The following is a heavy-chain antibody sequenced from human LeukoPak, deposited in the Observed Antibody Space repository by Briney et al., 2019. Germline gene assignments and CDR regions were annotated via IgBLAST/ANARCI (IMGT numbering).Heavy chain of an antibody. CDR3: ARQRSGSYHTDFDY. D-gene: IGHD1-26*01. J-gene: IGHJ4*02. CDR2: IYPGDPDT. CDR1: GYSFTSYW. Sequence: GESLKISCKGSGYSFTSYWIGWVRQMPGKGLEWMGIIYPGDPDTRYSPSFQGQVTITADKSISTTYLQWSSLKASDTAMYYCARQRSGSYHTDFDYWGQGTLVTVSS. V-gene: IGHV5-51*01.